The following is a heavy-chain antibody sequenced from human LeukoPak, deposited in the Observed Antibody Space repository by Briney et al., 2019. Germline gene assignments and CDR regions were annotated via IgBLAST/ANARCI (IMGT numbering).Heavy chain of an antibody. V-gene: IGHV4-4*02. J-gene: IGHJ5*02. D-gene: IGHD1-26*01. CDR1: DEVITSNNW. CDR2: IFHSGTT. CDR3: ARLRLSGGSFSVGWFDP. Sequence: SETLSLTCTVSDEVITSNNWWSWVRQSPGKGLEWIGEIFHSGTTRYKASHESRVTMLLDKSKNQFSLRLNSVTAADTAVYFCARLRLSGGSFSVGWFDPWGQGIQVTVSS.